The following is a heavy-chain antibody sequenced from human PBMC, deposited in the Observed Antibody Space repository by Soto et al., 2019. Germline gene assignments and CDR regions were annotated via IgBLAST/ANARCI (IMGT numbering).Heavy chain of an antibody. Sequence: SETLSLTCTVSGGSISSGGYYWSWIRQHPGKGLEWIGYNTYYNPSLKSRVTISVDTSKNQFSLKLSSVTAADTAVYYCARALDRFNAFDIWGQGTMVTVSS. J-gene: IGHJ3*02. CDR1: GGSISSGGYY. CDR3: ARALDRFNAFDI. CDR2: NT. V-gene: IGHV4-31*03.